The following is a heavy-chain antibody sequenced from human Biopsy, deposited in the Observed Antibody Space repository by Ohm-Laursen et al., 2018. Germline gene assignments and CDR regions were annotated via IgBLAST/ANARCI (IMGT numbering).Heavy chain of an antibody. CDR2: ITASGGTT. CDR3: AKTLGDSYGSRYFDY. J-gene: IGHJ4*02. CDR1: GISFSRSA. Sequence: SLRLSCSASGISFSRSAMNWVRQAPGKGLEWVSGITASGGTTYYADSVKGRFSVSRDNSKSTLYLQMNSLRAEDTAVYYCAKTLGDSYGSRYFDYWGQGTLVTVSS. V-gene: IGHV3-23*01. D-gene: IGHD5-18*01.